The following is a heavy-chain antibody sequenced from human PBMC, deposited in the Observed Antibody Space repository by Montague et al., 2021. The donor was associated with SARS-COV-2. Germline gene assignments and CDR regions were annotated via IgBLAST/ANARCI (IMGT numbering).Heavy chain of an antibody. Sequence: SETLSLTCTVSGGSISSFYWSWFRQPPGKGLEWIGYISDSGSTNYNPSLTSRVTMSVDTSKNHFSLKVNSVTAADTAVYYCARHYSATLPAVYWGQGTLVTVSS. CDR1: GGSISSFY. J-gene: IGHJ4*02. CDR3: ARHYSATLPAVY. D-gene: IGHD2-15*01. V-gene: IGHV4-59*08. CDR2: ISDSGST.